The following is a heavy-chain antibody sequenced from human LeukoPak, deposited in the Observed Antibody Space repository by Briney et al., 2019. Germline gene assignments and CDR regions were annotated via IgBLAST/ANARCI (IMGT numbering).Heavy chain of an antibody. CDR1: GGSISSHY. J-gene: IGHJ4*02. V-gene: IGHV4-59*11. Sequence: SETLSLTCTVSGGSISSHYWSWIRQPPGKELEWIGYIYYSGSTNYNPSLKSRVTISVDTSKNQFSLKLSSVTAADTAVYYCARSGKPDSSGWEFDYWGQGTLVTVSS. CDR3: ARSGKPDSSGWEFDY. CDR2: IYYSGST. D-gene: IGHD6-19*01.